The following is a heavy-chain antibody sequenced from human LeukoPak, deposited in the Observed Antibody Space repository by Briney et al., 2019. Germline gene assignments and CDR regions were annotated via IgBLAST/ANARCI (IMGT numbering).Heavy chain of an antibody. Sequence: ASVKVSCKASGYTFTGYYMHWVRQAPGQGLEWMGWISAYNGNTNYAQKLQGRVTMTTDTSTSTAYMELRSLRSDDTAVYYCARDPSLTYCSSTSCPGGYYYYYYGMDVWGQGTTVTVSS. CDR2: ISAYNGNT. CDR1: GYTFTGYY. J-gene: IGHJ6*02. V-gene: IGHV1-18*04. CDR3: ARDPSLTYCSSTSCPGGYYYYYYGMDV. D-gene: IGHD2-2*01.